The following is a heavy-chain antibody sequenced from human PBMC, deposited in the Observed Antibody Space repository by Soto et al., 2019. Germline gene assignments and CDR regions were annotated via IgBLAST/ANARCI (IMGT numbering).Heavy chain of an antibody. V-gene: IGHV2-70*01. J-gene: IGHJ4*02. D-gene: IGHD5-18*01. CDR2: IDWDDDK. CDR1: GFPLSNNGMC. CDR3: ARIPRYSYGPPDY. Sequence: LTRENKTQAHALPCDFSGFPLSNNGMCVSWIRQPPGKALEWLALIDWDDDKYYSTSLKTRLTISKDTSKNQVVLTMTNMDPVDTATYYCARIPRYSYGPPDYWGQGTLDTVSS.